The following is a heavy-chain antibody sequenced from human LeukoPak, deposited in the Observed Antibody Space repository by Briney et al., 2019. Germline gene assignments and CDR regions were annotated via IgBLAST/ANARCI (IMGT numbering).Heavy chain of an antibody. CDR1: GGSISSSSYS. J-gene: IGHJ5*02. V-gene: IGHV4-39*01. D-gene: IGHD6-13*01. Sequence: PSETLSLTCAVSGGSISSSSYSWGWIRQPPGKGLEWIGSIYYSGSTYYNPSLKSRVTISVDTSKNQFSLKLSSVTAADTAVYYCARHVLAAAENWFDPWGQGTLVTVSS. CDR2: IYYSGST. CDR3: ARHVLAAAENWFDP.